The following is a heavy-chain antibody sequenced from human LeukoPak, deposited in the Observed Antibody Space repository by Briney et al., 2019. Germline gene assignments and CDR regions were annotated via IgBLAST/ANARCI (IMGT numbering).Heavy chain of an antibody. J-gene: IGHJ3*02. Sequence: SETQSLTCTVSGGSISSSSYYWGWIRQPPGKGLEWIGSIYYSGSTYYNPSLKSRVTISVDTSKNQFSLKLSSVTAADTAVYYCARRYSYGFGDAFDIWGQGTMVTVSS. CDR3: ARRYSYGFGDAFDI. D-gene: IGHD5-18*01. CDR2: IYYSGST. CDR1: GGSISSSSYY. V-gene: IGHV4-39*07.